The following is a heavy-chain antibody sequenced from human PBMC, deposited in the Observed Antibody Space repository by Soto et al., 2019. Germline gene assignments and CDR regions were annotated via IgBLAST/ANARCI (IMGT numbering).Heavy chain of an antibody. Sequence: NPSETLSLTCAVSGYSITTGYYWGWVRRPPGKGLEWIGSVYHSGRTSYNPSLESRVTISVDTSKNQFSLRLSSVTAADTAVYYCARGVNYYDSSGFYPRDYWGQGILVTVSS. V-gene: IGHV4-38-2*01. CDR1: GYSITTGYY. D-gene: IGHD3-22*01. J-gene: IGHJ4*02. CDR2: VYHSGRT. CDR3: ARGVNYYDSSGFYPRDY.